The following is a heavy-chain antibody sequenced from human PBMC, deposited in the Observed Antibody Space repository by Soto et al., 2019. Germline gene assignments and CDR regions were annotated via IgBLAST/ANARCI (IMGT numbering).Heavy chain of an antibody. J-gene: IGHJ5*02. D-gene: IGHD2-15*01. CDR3: AREGLGGYCSGGSCYSWFDP. Sequence: SETLSLTCAVSGGSISSGGYSWSWIRQPPGKGLEWIGYIYHSGSTYYNPSLKSRVTISVDRSKNQFSLKLSSVTAADTAVYYCAREGLGGYCSGGSCYSWFDPWGQGTLVTVSS. CDR1: GGSISSGGYS. V-gene: IGHV4-30-2*01. CDR2: IYHSGST.